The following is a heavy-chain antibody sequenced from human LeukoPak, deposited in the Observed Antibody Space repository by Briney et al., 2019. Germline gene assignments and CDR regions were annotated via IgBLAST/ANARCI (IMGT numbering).Heavy chain of an antibody. CDR2: FDPEDGET. D-gene: IGHD3-3*01. J-gene: IGHJ4*02. CDR1: GYTLTELS. Sequence: ASVKVSCKVSGYTLTELSMHRVRQAPGKGLEWMGGFDPEDGETIYAQKFQGRVTMTEDTSTDTAYMELSSLRSEDTAVYYCATSRRGGVVIPEPSFDYWGQGTLVTVSS. V-gene: IGHV1-24*01. CDR3: ATSRRGGVVIPEPSFDY.